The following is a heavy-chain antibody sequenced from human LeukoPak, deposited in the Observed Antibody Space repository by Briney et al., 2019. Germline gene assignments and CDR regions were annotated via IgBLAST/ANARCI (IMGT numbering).Heavy chain of an antibody. V-gene: IGHV3-21*01. CDR3: ARVQWTNIVVVPAAIDN. CDR2: ISSSSSYI. D-gene: IGHD2-2*01. CDR1: GFTFSSYS. Sequence: GGSLRLSCAASGFTFSSYSMNWVRQAPGKGLEWVSSISSSSSYIYYADSVKGRFTISRDNAKNSLYPQMNSLRAEDTAVYYCARVQWTNIVVVPAAIDNWGQGTLVTVSS. J-gene: IGHJ4*02.